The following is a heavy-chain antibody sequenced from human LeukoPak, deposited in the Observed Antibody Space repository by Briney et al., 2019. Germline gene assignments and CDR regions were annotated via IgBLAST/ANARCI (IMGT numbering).Heavy chain of an antibody. V-gene: IGHV4-34*01. CDR3: ARSPHFVVVPAAILKGGYFQH. Sequence: SETLSLTCAVYGGSFSDYYWSWIRQPPGKGLEWIGEINHSGSTNYNPSLKSRVTISVDTSKNQFSLKLSSVTAADTAVYYCARSPHFVVVPAAILKGGYFQHWGQGTLVTVSS. D-gene: IGHD2-2*01. CDR1: GGSFSDYY. J-gene: IGHJ1*01. CDR2: INHSGST.